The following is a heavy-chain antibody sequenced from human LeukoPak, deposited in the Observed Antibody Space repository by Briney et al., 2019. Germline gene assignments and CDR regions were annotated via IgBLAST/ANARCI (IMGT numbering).Heavy chain of an antibody. CDR2: INAGNGNT. CDR3: ARDRGRYCSGGSCYFVDWFDP. D-gene: IGHD2-15*01. CDR1: GYTFTSFA. V-gene: IGHV1-3*01. Sequence: GASVKVSCKASGYTFTSFAIHWVRQAPGQRLEWMGWINAGNGNTKYSQNFQGRVTITRDTSASTAYMELSSLRSEDTAIYYCARDRGRYCSGGSCYFVDWFDPWGQGTLVTVSS. J-gene: IGHJ5*02.